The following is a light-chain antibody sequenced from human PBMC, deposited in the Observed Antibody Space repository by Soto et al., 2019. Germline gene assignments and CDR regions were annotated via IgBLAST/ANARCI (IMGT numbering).Light chain of an antibody. CDR2: EVN. CDR3: SSYADSNNLV. Sequence: QSALTQPPSTSGSPGQSVTISCTCSSSDVASNDYVSWYQQHPGKAPKLMIYEVNRRPSGVPDRFSGSKSGNTASLTVSGLQAEDEAVYHCSSYADSNNLVFGGGTKLTVL. J-gene: IGLJ2*01. V-gene: IGLV2-8*01. CDR1: SSDVASNDY.